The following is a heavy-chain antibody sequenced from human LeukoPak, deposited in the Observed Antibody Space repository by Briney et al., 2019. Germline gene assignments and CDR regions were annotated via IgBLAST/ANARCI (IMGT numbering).Heavy chain of an antibody. CDR1: GGSISSSSYY. Sequence: SETLSLTCTVSGGSISSSSYYWGWIRQPPGKGLEWIAHIHYSGSTYYNPSLKSRVTISVDTSKNQFSLNLSSVTAADTAVYYCARRDPAAAHGFDIWGQGAMVTVSS. CDR2: IHYSGST. V-gene: IGHV4-39*01. D-gene: IGHD6-13*01. J-gene: IGHJ3*02. CDR3: ARRDPAAAHGFDI.